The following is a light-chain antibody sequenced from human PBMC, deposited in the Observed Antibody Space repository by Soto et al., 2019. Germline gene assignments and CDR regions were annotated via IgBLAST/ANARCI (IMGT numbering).Light chain of an antibody. CDR3: QHYDNLPPFT. Sequence: DIPMTQSPSSLSASVGARVSITCQASQDIRTSLSWFQQKPGRAPKLLIYGASYLESGVPSRFRGSGSATDFTFTISSLQPEDIATYYCQHYDNLPPFTFGPGTKVDIK. V-gene: IGKV1-33*01. J-gene: IGKJ3*01. CDR1: QDIRTS. CDR2: GAS.